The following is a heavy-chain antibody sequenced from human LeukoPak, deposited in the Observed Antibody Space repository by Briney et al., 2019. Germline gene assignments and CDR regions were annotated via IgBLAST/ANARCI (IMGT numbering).Heavy chain of an antibody. CDR2: IYYSGST. V-gene: IGHV4-39*01. Sequence: SETLSLTCTVSGGSISSSSYYWGWIRQPPGKGLGWIGSIYYSGSTYYNPSLKSRATISVDTSKNQFSLKLSSVTAADTAVYYCATTSSIAARPDYWGQGTLVTVSS. CDR1: GGSISSSSYY. CDR3: ATTSSIAARPDY. D-gene: IGHD6-6*01. J-gene: IGHJ4*02.